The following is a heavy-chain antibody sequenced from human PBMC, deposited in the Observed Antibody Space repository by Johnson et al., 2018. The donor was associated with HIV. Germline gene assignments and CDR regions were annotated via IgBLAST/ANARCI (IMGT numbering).Heavy chain of an antibody. CDR3: AKTLTDHYDYGWWYAFDI. J-gene: IGHJ3*02. D-gene: IGHD3-16*01. CDR1: GFTFDDYG. Sequence: MQLVESGGGVVRPGGSLRLSCVASGFTFDDYGLSWVRHAPGKGLEWVSGITHSGASTYYSDSVKGRFTISQDNSKNTRYLQMNILRPQDTALYYCAKTLTDHYDYGWWYAFDIWGRGTMVTVSS. V-gene: IGHV3-23*04. CDR2: ITHSGAST.